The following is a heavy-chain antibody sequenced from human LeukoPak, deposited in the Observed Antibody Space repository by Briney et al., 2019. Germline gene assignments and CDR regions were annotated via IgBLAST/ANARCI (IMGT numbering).Heavy chain of an antibody. CDR1: GFTFSDYA. Sequence: GGSLRLSCAASGFTFSDYAMTWVRQGPGKGLEWVALISHDGGNKNYTDSVKGRFTISRDNSKNTVYLQMNSLRPEDTAVYYCAKPRGGYYFDYWGQGTLVTVSS. D-gene: IGHD3-3*01. CDR3: AKPRGGYYFDY. CDR2: ISHDGGNK. J-gene: IGHJ4*02. V-gene: IGHV3-30*18.